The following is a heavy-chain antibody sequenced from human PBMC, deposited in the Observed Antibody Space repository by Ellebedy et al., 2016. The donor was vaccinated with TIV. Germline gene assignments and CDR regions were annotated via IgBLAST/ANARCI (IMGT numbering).Heavy chain of an antibody. CDR3: AKGADYYDSSGKQDY. J-gene: IGHJ4*02. CDR2: ISGSGGST. D-gene: IGHD3-22*01. Sequence: GESLKISXAASGFTFSSYAMSWVRQAPGKGLEWVSAISGSGGSTYYADSVKGRFTISRDNSKNTLYLQMNSLRAEDTAVYYCAKGADYYDSSGKQDYWGQGTLVTVSS. V-gene: IGHV3-23*01. CDR1: GFTFSSYA.